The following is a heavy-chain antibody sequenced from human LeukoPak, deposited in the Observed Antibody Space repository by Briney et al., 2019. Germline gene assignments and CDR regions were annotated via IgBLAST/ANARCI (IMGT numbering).Heavy chain of an antibody. CDR1: GVSISSGGYY. CDR3: ARVHSRSDIVVVVAADNWFDP. CDR2: IYYSGST. V-gene: IGHV4-31*03. D-gene: IGHD2-15*01. Sequence: SQTLSLTCTVSGVSISSGGYYWSWIRQHPGKGLEWIGYIYYSGSTYYNPSLKSRVTISVDTSKNQFSLKLSSVTAADTAVYYCARVHSRSDIVVVVAADNWFDPWGQGTLVTVSS. J-gene: IGHJ5*02.